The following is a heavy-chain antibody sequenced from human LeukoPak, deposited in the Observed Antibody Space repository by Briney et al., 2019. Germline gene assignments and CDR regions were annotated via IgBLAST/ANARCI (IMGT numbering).Heavy chain of an antibody. V-gene: IGHV3-23*01. CDR1: GFIFSNHA. Sequence: PGGSLRLSCAASGFIFSNHAMSWVRQAPGKGLEWVSAISGSGDSRYYADSVNGRFTISRDNSKNTLYLQMSSLRAEDTAIYHCAKDPREDCSGGSCYYFDWWGQGSLVTVSS. CDR2: ISGSGDSR. CDR3: AKDPREDCSGGSCYYFDW. J-gene: IGHJ4*02. D-gene: IGHD2-15*01.